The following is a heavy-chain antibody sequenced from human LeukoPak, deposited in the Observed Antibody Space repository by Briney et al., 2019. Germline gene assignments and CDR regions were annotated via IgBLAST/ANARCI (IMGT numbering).Heavy chain of an antibody. J-gene: IGHJ4*02. CDR2: IYYSGST. V-gene: IGHV4-39*07. CDR3: ARGESGSYTPCDY. CDR1: GGSISSSSYY. D-gene: IGHD1-26*01. Sequence: SETLSLTCIVSGGSISSSSYYWGWIRQPPGKGLEWIGSIYYSGSTYYNPSLKSRVTISVDTSRNQFSLKLSSVTAADTAVYYCARGESGSYTPCDYWGQGTLVTVSS.